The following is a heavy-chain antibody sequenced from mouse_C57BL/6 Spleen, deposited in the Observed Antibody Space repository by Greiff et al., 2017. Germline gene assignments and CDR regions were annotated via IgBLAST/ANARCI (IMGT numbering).Heavy chain of an antibody. J-gene: IGHJ3*01. CDR2: IWSDGST. Sequence: VKLVESGPGLVAPSQSLSITCTVSGFSLTSYGVHWVRQPPGKGLEWLVVIWSDGSTTYNSALKSRLSISKDNSKSQVFLKMNSLQTEDTAMYYCARSDYSNYWFAYWGQGTLVTVSA. CDR3: ARSDYSNYWFAY. D-gene: IGHD2-5*01. V-gene: IGHV2-6*03. CDR1: GFSLTSYG.